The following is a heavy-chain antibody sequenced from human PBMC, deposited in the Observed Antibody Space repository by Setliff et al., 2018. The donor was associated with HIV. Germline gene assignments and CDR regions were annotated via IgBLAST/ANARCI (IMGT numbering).Heavy chain of an antibody. J-gene: IGHJ4*02. V-gene: IGHV3-11*01. CDR3: ARAKTSGTYYGWSY. Sequence: LSLTCTVSGGSIINHFWSWIRLPPGKGLEWISYISNSRTTTSYADSVKGRFTISRDNAKNSLYLQMNSLRAEDTAVYYCARAKTSGTYYGWSYWGQGTLVTVSS. CDR1: GGSIINHF. CDR2: ISNSRTTT. D-gene: IGHD1-26*01.